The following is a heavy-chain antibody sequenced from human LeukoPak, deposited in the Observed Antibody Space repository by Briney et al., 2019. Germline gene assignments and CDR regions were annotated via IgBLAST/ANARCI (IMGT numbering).Heavy chain of an antibody. V-gene: IGHV3-7*01. Sequence: PGGSLRLSCAASGFTFSNYWMTWVRQAPGKGLEWVANINQDGNAKYYVDSVRGRFTISRDNAKTSLYLQMNSLRAEDTAVYYCARVNPDYGDNHFDYWGQGTLVTVSS. CDR3: ARVNPDYGDNHFDY. D-gene: IGHD4-17*01. J-gene: IGHJ4*02. CDR1: GFTFSNYW. CDR2: INQDGNAK.